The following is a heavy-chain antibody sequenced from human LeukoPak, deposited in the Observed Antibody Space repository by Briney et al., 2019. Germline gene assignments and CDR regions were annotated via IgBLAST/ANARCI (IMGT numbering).Heavy chain of an antibody. J-gene: IGHJ4*02. D-gene: IGHD6-19*01. CDR3: ATYDSGWYLTY. CDR2: IDRDSSIT. V-gene: IGHV3-48*01. Sequence: PGGSLRLSCAASGFTFSRSSMNWVRQAPGKGLEWVSFIDRDSSITHYADSVRGRFIISRDNARNSLFLQMNSLRAEDTAVYFCATYDSGWYLTYWGQGTLVTVSS. CDR1: GFTFSRSS.